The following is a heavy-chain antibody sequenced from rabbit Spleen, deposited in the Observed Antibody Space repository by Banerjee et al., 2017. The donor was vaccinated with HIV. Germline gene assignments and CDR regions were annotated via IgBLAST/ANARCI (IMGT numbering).Heavy chain of an antibody. Sequence: HLKESGGGLVQPGGSLKLSCTASGFTLSSYYMNWVRQAPGKGLEWIGYIDPVFGITYYANWVNGRFSFSRENAQNPVFLQMTSLTAADTATYCCAREIYAGSSYLTGGYYFDLLGPGTLVTVS. CDR3: AREIYAGSSYLTGGYYFDL. CDR1: GFTLSSYY. J-gene: IGHJ4*01. V-gene: IGHV1S7*01. D-gene: IGHD8-1*01. CDR2: IDPVFGIT.